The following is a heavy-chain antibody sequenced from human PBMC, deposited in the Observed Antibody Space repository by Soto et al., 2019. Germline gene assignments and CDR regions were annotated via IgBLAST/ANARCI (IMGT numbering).Heavy chain of an antibody. V-gene: IGHV1-2*04. D-gene: IGHD5-12*01. J-gene: IGHJ3*02. CDR1: GYTFTGYY. CDR2: INPNSGGT. CDR3: AREREDSGYDSSDAFDI. Sequence: ASVKVSCKASGYTFTGYYMHWVRQAPGQGLEWMGWINPNSGGTNYAQKFQGWVTMTRDTSISTAYMELSRLRSDDTAVYYCAREREDSGYDSSDAFDIWGQGTMVTVSS.